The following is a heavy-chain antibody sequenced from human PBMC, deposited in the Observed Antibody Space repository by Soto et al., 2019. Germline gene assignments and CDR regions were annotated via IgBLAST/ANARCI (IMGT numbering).Heavy chain of an antibody. J-gene: IGHJ4*02. CDR2: INVGTGDT. CDR1: GYTFTAYA. CDR3: ARDVDTSMSAPLDY. Sequence: ASVKVSCKASGYTFTAYAMDWVRQTPGQRLEWVGRINVGTGDTEYSQQFQGRVNITRDTSARTLYMELSSLRSEDTAVYYCARDVDTSMSAPLDYWGQGSLVTVSS. D-gene: IGHD5-18*01. V-gene: IGHV1-3*01.